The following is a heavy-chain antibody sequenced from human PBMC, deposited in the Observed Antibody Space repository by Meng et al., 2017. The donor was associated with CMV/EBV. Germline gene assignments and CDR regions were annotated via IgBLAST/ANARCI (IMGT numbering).Heavy chain of an antibody. J-gene: IGHJ4*02. D-gene: IGHD5-18*01. CDR3: SHRGSYVYHGY. Sequence: QLTCKASGPTLVKPTQTLTRTCTFSRCSTRTSGVGVGWLRQPPGKALEWLAHNYWDDDKRYSPSLKSTLTITKDTSKNQVVLTMTNMDPVDTATYYCSHRGSYVYHGYWGQGTLVTVSS. CDR2: NYWDDDK. V-gene: IGHV2-5*02. CDR1: RCSTRTSGVG.